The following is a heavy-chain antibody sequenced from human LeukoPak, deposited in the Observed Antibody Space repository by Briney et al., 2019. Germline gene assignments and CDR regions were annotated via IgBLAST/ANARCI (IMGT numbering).Heavy chain of an antibody. CDR2: IYSGGST. CDR3: ARSGDYYDSSGYFDY. D-gene: IGHD3-22*01. V-gene: IGHV3-53*01. CDR1: GFTVSSNY. J-gene: IGHJ4*02. Sequence: GGSLRLSCAASGFTVSSNYMSWVRQAPGKGLEWVSVIYSGGSTYYADSVKGRFTISRDNSKNTLYLQMNSLRAEDTAMYYCARSGDYYDSSGYFDYWGQGTLVTVSS.